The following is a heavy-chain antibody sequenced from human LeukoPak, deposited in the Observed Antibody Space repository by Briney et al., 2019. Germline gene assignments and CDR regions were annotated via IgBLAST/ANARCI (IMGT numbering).Heavy chain of an antibody. Sequence: GGSLRLSCEASGFTFSTYAVSWVRQAPGKGLEWVSVITTGGDTYYADSVKGRFTISRDNSKNTLYLQLNSLRADDTAVYYRTPHLWGRTYPYYLAYWGQGTLVTVSS. J-gene: IGHJ4*02. CDR1: GFTFSTYA. CDR2: ITTGGDT. V-gene: IGHV3-23*01. CDR3: TPHLWGRTYPYYLAY. D-gene: IGHD2-21*01.